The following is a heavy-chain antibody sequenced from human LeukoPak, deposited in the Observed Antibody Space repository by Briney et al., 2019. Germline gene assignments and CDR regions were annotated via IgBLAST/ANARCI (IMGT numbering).Heavy chain of an antibody. V-gene: IGHV4-59*08. CDR1: GGSISNKY. D-gene: IGHD2-2*01. Sequence: SETLSLTCTVSGGSISNKYWSWIRQPPGKGLEWIGYIYYSGSTNYNPSLKSRVTILVDTSENQFSLKLSSVTAADTAVYYCAKRYCSSTTCYDDRGAFDYWGQGTLVTVSS. CDR3: AKRYCSSTTCYDDRGAFDY. J-gene: IGHJ4*02. CDR2: IYYSGST.